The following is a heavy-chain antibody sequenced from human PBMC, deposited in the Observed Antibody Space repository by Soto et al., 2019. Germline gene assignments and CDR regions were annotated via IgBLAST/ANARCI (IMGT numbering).Heavy chain of an antibody. CDR3: ARHDNRIGFDP. Sequence: QLQLQESGPGLVKPSETLSLTCAVSGGSITGSSYYWDWIRQPPGKGLEWIGTIYYSGSTYYNPSLKGRVTISVDTSKNQFSLKLSSVTAADTAVYYCARHDNRIGFDPWGQGTLVTVSS. V-gene: IGHV4-39*01. CDR2: IYYSGST. J-gene: IGHJ5*02. CDR1: GGSITGSSYY.